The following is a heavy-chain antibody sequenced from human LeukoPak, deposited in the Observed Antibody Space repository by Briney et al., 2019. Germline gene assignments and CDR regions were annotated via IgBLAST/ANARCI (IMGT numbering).Heavy chain of an antibody. Sequence: PSETLSLTCTVSDDSITIYYWSWIRQPPGKGLEWIGEINHSGSTNYNPSLKSRVTISVDTSKNQFSLKLSSVTAADTAVYYCARGGGYVYYYYYMDVWGKGTTVTVSS. J-gene: IGHJ6*03. CDR2: INHSGST. CDR3: ARGGGYVYYYYYMDV. CDR1: DDSITIYY. V-gene: IGHV4-34*01. D-gene: IGHD5-12*01.